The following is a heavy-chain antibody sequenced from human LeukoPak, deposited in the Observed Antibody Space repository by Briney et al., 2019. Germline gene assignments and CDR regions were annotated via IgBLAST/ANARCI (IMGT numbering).Heavy chain of an antibody. V-gene: IGHV1-8*01. CDR1: GYTFTSYD. D-gene: IGHD3-10*01. J-gene: IGHJ4*02. CDR2: MNPNSGNT. CDR3: ARDRSMGYYGSGNYYAFDY. Sequence: GASVKVSCKASGYTFTSYDINWVRQATGQGLEWMGWMNPNSGNTGYAQKFQGRVTMTRNTSISTAYMELSSLRSEDTAVYYCARDRSMGYYGSGNYYAFDYWGQGTLVTVSS.